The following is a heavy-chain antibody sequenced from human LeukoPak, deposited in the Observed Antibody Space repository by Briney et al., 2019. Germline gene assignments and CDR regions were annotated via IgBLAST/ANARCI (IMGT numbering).Heavy chain of an antibody. CDR2: IHYTGST. D-gene: IGHD3-3*01. V-gene: IGHV4-39*07. CDR1: GGSIDRGDYS. Sequence: SETLSLTCTVSGGSIDRGDYSWGWVRQPPGKGLECIASIHYTGSTYYDPSIKSRVTLSVDASKNQFSLNLYSVTAADTAIYYCARHPIERSLGGVPDWFDPWGQGTLVTVSS. J-gene: IGHJ5*02. CDR3: ARHPIERSLGGVPDWFDP.